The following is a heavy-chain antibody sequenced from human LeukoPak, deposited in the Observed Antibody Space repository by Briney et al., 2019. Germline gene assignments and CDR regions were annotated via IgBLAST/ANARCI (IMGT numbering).Heavy chain of an antibody. CDR3: TSPAGSENSDY. D-gene: IGHD6-19*01. J-gene: IGHJ4*02. CDR2: IRSRANDYAT. Sequence: PGGSLRLSCAASGSTFSDSAMHWVRQASGKGLEWVGRIRSRANDYATEYAASVKGRFTISRDNSKNMAYLQMNSLKIEDTAVYYCTSPAGSENSDYWGQGILVTVSS. CDR1: GSTFSDSA. V-gene: IGHV3-73*01.